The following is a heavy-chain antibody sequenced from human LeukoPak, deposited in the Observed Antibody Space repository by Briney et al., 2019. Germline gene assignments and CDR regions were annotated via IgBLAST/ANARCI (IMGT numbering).Heavy chain of an antibody. CDR1: GGTLSSYA. J-gene: IGHJ4*02. CDR2: INAGNGNT. CDR3: ARDRGGGWYFDY. Sequence: ASVKVSCKASGGTLSSYAISWVRQAPGQRLEWMGWINAGNGNTKYSQKFQGRVTITRDTSASTAYMELSSLRSEDTAVYYCARDRGGGWYFDYWGQGTLVTVSS. V-gene: IGHV1-3*01. D-gene: IGHD2-15*01.